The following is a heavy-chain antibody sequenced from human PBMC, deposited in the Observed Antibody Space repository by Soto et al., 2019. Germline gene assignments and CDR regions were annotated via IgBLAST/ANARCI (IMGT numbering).Heavy chain of an antibody. J-gene: IGHJ3*02. V-gene: IGHV3-64D*06. CDR1: GFSISNL. CDR3: VKDWVVGATAAFDI. D-gene: IGHD1-26*01. Sequence: PGGSLRLSCSASGFSISNLMHWVRQAPGKGLESVSAISASGDSTYYADSVKGRFTISRDNSKNTLYLQMTSLRAEDTGVYYCVKDWVVGATAAFDIWGQGTMVTVSS. CDR2: ISASGDST.